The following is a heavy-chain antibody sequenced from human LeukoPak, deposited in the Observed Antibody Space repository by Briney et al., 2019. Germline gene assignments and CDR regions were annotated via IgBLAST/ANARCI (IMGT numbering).Heavy chain of an antibody. Sequence: TPTLSPTWTVSAGSISSSSYYWGWIREPPGKGPERTWRIYYSGSRDYNTSLMSRATVSVDTSKNQYSLKLSSVTAADTAVYYCARHCDWYSSSWFDYWGQGTLGTVSA. J-gene: IGHJ4*02. CDR3: ARHCDWYSSSWFDY. CDR1: AGSISSSSYY. V-gene: IGHV4-39*01. CDR2: IYYSGSR. D-gene: IGHD6-13*01.